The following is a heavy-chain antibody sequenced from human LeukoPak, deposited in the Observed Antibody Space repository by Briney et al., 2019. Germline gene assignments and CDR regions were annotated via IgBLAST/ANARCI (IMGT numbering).Heavy chain of an antibody. D-gene: IGHD4-17*01. CDR1: GCTFSGYS. J-gene: IGHJ5*02. CDR3: ARANDYGDYDSYNWFDL. V-gene: IGHV4-34*01. CDR2: INDSGST. Sequence: WETLSLTCAVYGCTFSGYSWSWIRQPPGKGLEWIGAINDSGSTNYNASLNRRVTISVDTSKTQSSLKLSSVTAADTAMYYCARANDYGDYDSYNWFDLWGQGTLVTVSS.